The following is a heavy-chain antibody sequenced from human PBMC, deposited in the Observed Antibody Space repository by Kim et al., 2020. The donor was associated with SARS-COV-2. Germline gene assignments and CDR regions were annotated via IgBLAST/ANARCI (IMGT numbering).Heavy chain of an antibody. Sequence: SETLSLTCTVSGGSISSGDYYWSWIRQPPGKGLEWIGYIYYSGSTYYNPSLKSRVTISVDTSKNQFSLKLSSVTAADTAVYYCARDHYYGSVGNDYWGQGTLVTVSS. J-gene: IGHJ4*02. CDR3: ARDHYYGSVGNDY. V-gene: IGHV4-30-4*01. CDR1: GGSISSGDYY. D-gene: IGHD3-10*01. CDR2: IYYSGST.